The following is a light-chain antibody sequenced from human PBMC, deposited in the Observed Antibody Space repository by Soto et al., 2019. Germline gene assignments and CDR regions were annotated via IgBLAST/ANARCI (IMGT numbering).Light chain of an antibody. Sequence: EIVLTQSPATLSLSPGERATLSCRASQSVSIYLAWYQQKPGQAPRLLIYDASHRATGIPDRFSGSGSGTDFTLTISSLEPEDFAVYYCQQRSNWPSFGPGTKVDIK. CDR1: QSVSIY. CDR3: QQRSNWPS. J-gene: IGKJ3*01. V-gene: IGKV3-11*01. CDR2: DAS.